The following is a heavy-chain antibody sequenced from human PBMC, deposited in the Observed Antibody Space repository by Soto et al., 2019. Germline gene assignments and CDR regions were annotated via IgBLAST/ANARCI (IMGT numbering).Heavy chain of an antibody. J-gene: IGHJ6*03. CDR2: SYYSGST. CDR3: ARASSPAALSYYYYYYMDV. Sequence: QVQLQESGPGLVKPSETLSLTCTVSGGSISSYYWSWIRQPPGKGLEWIGYSYYSGSTNYNPSLTRRDTIAVATSKNQFSLKRSSVSAADTAVYYCARASSPAALSYYYYYYMDVWGKGTTVTVSS. V-gene: IGHV4-59*01. CDR1: GGSISSYY. D-gene: IGHD2-2*01.